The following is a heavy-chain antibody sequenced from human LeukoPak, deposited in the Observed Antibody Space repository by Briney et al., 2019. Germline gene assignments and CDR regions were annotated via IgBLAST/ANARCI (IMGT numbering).Heavy chain of an antibody. D-gene: IGHD3-3*01. Sequence: SETLSLTCIVSGGSISSYYWSWIRQPPGKGLEWIGYIYYSGSTNYNPSLKSRVTISVDTSKNQFSLKLSSVTAADTAVYYCARSGTIFGVVINDYWGQGTLVTVSS. V-gene: IGHV4-59*01. CDR1: GGSISSYY. J-gene: IGHJ4*02. CDR3: ARSGTIFGVVINDY. CDR2: IYYSGST.